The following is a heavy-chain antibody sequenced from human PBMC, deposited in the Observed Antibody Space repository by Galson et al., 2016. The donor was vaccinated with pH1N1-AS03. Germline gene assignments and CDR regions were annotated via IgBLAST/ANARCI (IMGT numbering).Heavy chain of an antibody. V-gene: IGHV3-21*04. CDR1: GFIFSTYS. CDR3: ARRYYESRGHPLDW. Sequence: SLRLSCAGSGFIFSTYSMIWVRQAPGKGLEWVSSIGRESSPIVYADSVKGRFTTSRDNAKNSLYLQMNSLRVEDTAVYYCARRYYESRGHPLDWWGQGALVTVSS. D-gene: IGHD3-22*01. J-gene: IGHJ4*02. CDR2: IGRESSPI.